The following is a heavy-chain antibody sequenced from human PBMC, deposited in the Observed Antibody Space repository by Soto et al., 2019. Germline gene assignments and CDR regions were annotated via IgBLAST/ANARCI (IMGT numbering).Heavy chain of an antibody. J-gene: IGHJ5*02. D-gene: IGHD2-2*02. CDR2: IYPGDSDT. Sequence: GESLKISCKGSGYSFTSYWIGWVRQMPGKGLEWMGIIYPGDSDTRYSPSFQGQVTISADKSISTAYLQWSSLKASDTAMYYCARQRCSSTSCYTFWFDPWGQGTLVTVSS. CDR3: ARQRCSSTSCYTFWFDP. CDR1: GYSFTSYW. V-gene: IGHV5-51*01.